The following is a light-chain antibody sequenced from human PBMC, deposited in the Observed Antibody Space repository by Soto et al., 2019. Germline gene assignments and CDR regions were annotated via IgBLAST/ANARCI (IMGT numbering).Light chain of an antibody. Sequence: DIQMTQSPSTLSASVGDRVSITCRASQSISRQLAWYQQKPGKAPNLLIYQASNLETGVPSRYTGSGSGTEFTLTLSSLQPDDLASYSCLQYQSYWTFVQGTKVEVK. CDR3: LQYQSYWT. CDR1: QSISRQ. V-gene: IGKV1-5*03. CDR2: QAS. J-gene: IGKJ1*01.